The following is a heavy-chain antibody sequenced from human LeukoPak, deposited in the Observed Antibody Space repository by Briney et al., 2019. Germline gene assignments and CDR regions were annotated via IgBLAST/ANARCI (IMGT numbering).Heavy chain of an antibody. CDR1: GGSFSGYY. Sequence: SETLSLTCAVYGGSFSGYYWSWIRQPPGKGLEWIGVINHSGSTNYNPSLKSRVTISVDTSKNQFSLKLSSVTAADTAVYYCARHWGPSFLMTYYYGSGSYYPNWFDPWGQGTLVTVSS. D-gene: IGHD3-10*01. V-gene: IGHV4-34*01. CDR2: INHSGST. CDR3: ARHWGPSFLMTYYYGSGSYYPNWFDP. J-gene: IGHJ5*02.